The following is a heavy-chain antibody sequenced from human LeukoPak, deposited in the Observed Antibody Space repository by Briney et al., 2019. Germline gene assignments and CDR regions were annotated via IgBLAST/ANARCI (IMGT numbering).Heavy chain of an antibody. CDR1: GFTFSDYY. CDR3: AGGWSSGWLDY. Sequence: VQLVESGGGLVKPGGSLRLSCAASGFTFSDYYMTWIRRAPRKGLEWVSVIYSGDSTYYADSVKGRFSISRDSSKNTVYLQMDSLKAEDTAVYYCAGGWSSGWLDYWGQGTLVTVSA. J-gene: IGHJ4*02. CDR2: IYSGDST. D-gene: IGHD6-19*01. V-gene: IGHV3-66*01.